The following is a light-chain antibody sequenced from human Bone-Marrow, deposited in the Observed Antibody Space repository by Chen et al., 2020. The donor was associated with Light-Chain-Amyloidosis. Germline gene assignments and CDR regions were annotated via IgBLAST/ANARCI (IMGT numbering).Light chain of an antibody. CDR2: RDT. CDR3: QSADSSGTYEVI. J-gene: IGLJ2*01. CDR1: DLPTKY. V-gene: IGLV3-25*03. Sequence: SYELTQPPSVSVSPGQTARITCSGDDLPTKYAHWYQQKPGQAPVLVIHRDTERPSGISERFSGSSSGTTATLTISGVQAEDEADYHCQSADSSGTYEVIFGGGTQLTVL.